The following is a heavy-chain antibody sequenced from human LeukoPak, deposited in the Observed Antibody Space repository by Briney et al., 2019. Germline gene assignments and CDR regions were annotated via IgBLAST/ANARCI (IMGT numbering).Heavy chain of an antibody. D-gene: IGHD2-15*01. CDR1: GITFANHA. CDR2: ISGGGDIT. J-gene: IGHJ4*02. CDR3: AKQLGYCSDGSCYFPY. V-gene: IGHV3-23*01. Sequence: GGSLRLSCAASGITFANHAMSWVRQTPGKGLEWVSAISGGGDITYYADSVTGRFTISRDNSKSTLCLQMNSLRAEDTAVYYCAKQLGYCSDGSCYFPYWGQGTLVTVSS.